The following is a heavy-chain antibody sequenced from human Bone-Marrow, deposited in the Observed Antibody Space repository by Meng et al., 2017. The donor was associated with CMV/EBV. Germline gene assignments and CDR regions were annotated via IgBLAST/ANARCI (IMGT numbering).Heavy chain of an antibody. V-gene: IGHV5-51*01. D-gene: IGHD6-13*01. CDR3: ARWLYSSSWYHGMDV. CDR1: GYNFTNYW. CDR2: IYPDDSDT. J-gene: IGHJ6*02. Sequence: GESLKISCKGSGYNFTNYWIAWVRQMPGKGLEWMGIIYPDDSDTRYSPSFQGQVTISADKSISTAYLQWSSLKASDTAMYYCARWLYSSSWYHGMDVWGQGTTVTVSS.